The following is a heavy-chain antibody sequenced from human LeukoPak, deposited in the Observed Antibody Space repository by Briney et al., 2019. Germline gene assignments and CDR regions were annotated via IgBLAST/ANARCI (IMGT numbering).Heavy chain of an antibody. CDR1: GFTFSSYA. CDR3: AKLSRVAV. V-gene: IGHV3-23*01. CDR2: ISGSGGST. Sequence: GGSLRLSCAAYGFTFSSYARSWVRRAPGKGLEWISAISGSGGSTYYADSVKGRFTISRDNSKNTLYLQMNSLRAEDTAVYYCAKLSRVAVWGQGNLVTVSS. J-gene: IGHJ1*01.